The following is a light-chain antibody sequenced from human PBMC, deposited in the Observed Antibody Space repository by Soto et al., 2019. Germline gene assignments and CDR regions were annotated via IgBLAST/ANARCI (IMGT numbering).Light chain of an antibody. CDR3: QQRGSWPPT. CDR1: QSVSGF. J-gene: IGKJ5*01. V-gene: IGKV3-11*01. CDR2: DTS. Sequence: EVVLTQSPATLSLSPGESATLSCSADQSVSGFLGWYQQKLGRAPRLLIHDTSNRATGVPARFSGSGSGTDCTLTISSLEPEDFGLYFCQQRGSWPPTFGQGTRLEMK.